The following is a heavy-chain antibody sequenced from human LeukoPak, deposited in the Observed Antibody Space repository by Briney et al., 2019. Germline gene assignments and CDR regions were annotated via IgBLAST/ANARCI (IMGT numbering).Heavy chain of an antibody. CDR2: FDPEDGET. V-gene: IGHV1-24*01. Sequence: ASVKVSCKVSGYTLTELSMHWVRQAPGKGLEWMGGFDPEDGETIYAQKFQGRVTMTEDTSTDTAYMGLSSLRSEDTAVYYCARDPYSGSDLTALNWGQGTLVTVSS. J-gene: IGHJ4*02. CDR3: ARDPYSGSDLTALN. D-gene: IGHD1-26*01. CDR1: GYTLTELS.